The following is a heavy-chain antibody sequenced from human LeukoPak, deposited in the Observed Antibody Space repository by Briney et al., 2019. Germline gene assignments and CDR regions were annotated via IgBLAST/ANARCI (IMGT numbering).Heavy chain of an antibody. D-gene: IGHD2-21*01. Sequence: GGSLRLSCAASGFTFSSFAMSWVRQAPGNGLEWVSSIGGTGTVTYYGDSVKGRFTISRDNSKKTVHLEMSGLRADDTAVYYCAKDLYGDGGYCFEYWGQGTLVTVSS. J-gene: IGHJ4*02. CDR1: GFTFSSFA. CDR3: AKDLYGDGGYCFEY. V-gene: IGHV3-23*01. CDR2: IGGTGTVT.